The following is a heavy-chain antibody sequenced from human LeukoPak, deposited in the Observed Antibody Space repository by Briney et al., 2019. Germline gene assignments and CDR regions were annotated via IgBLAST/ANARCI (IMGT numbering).Heavy chain of an antibody. V-gene: IGHV4-34*01. CDR3: ATLGDYGSGSYNWFDP. D-gene: IGHD3-10*01. J-gene: IGHJ5*02. CDR1: GGSFSGYY. CDR2: INHSGST. Sequence: SETLSLTCAVYGGSFSGYYWSWIRQPPGKGLEWIGGINHSGSTNYNPSLKGRVTISVDTSKNQFSLKLSSVTAADTAVYYCATLGDYGSGSYNWFDPWGQGTLVTVSS.